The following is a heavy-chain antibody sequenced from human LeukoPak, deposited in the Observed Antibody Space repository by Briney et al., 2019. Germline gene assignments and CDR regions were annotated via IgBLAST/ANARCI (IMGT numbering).Heavy chain of an antibody. CDR1: GYSISSGYF. V-gene: IGHV4-38-2*02. Sequence: PSETLSLTCTVSGYSISSGYFWGWIRQPPGKGLEWIGTIYNSGSTYYNPSLESPVTISVDTSKNQFSLKLSSVTAADTAVYYCARAYSSSWYFNWFDPWGQGTLVTVSS. J-gene: IGHJ5*02. CDR2: IYNSGST. D-gene: IGHD6-13*01. CDR3: ARAYSSSWYFNWFDP.